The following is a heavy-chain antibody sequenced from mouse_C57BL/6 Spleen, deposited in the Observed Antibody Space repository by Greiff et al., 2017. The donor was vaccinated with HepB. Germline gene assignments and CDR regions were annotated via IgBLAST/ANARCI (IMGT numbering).Heavy chain of an antibody. CDR1: GFTFSDYG. CDR2: ISSGSGSI. CDR3: ARRGTTGLYDAMDD. Sequence: EVQGVESGGGLVKPGGSLKLSCAASGFTFSDYGMHWVRQAPEKGLEWVAYISSGSGSIYYADTVKGRFTISRDNAKNTLFLQMSSLRSEDTAVYYCARRGTTGLYDAMDDWGQGTSVTVSS. J-gene: IGHJ4*01. D-gene: IGHD1-1*01. V-gene: IGHV5-17*01.